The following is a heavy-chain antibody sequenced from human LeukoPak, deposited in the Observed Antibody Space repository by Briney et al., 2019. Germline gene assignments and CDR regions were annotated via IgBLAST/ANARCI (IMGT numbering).Heavy chain of an antibody. V-gene: IGHV7-4-1*01. CDR1: VYTFTSYA. CDR3: ARGGFGEFPHGFDP. Sequence: AAVKVSFKASVYTFTSYAMNWVRQAPARGLVWMGWINTNTGNPTYAQGFTGGLVFSLNTSDSTAYLQICSLKAEYTSVYYCARGGFGEFPHGFDPWGQGTLVTVSS. CDR2: INTNTGNP. J-gene: IGHJ5*02. D-gene: IGHD3-10*01.